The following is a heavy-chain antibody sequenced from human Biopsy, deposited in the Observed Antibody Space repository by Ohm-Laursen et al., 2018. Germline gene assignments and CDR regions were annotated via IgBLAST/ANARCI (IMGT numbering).Heavy chain of an antibody. Sequence: SLRLSCTASGFSFNGYGMHWVRQAPGKGLEWVAVIWYDGTDKFYADSVKGRFTISRDNSKNTLYLHMNSLRAADTAVYYCARDRYYGSENYFSHYNMDVWGQGTTVTVSS. J-gene: IGHJ6*03. CDR3: ARDRYYGSENYFSHYNMDV. CDR2: IWYDGTDK. D-gene: IGHD3-10*01. V-gene: IGHV3-33*01. CDR1: GFSFNGYG.